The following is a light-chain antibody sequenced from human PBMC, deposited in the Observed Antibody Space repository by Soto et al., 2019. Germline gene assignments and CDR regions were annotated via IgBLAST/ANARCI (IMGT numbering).Light chain of an antibody. J-gene: IGKJ1*01. CDR2: AAS. CDR3: LQDYNYPWT. CDR1: QDIRNE. V-gene: IGKV1-6*01. Sequence: AIQMTQSPSSLSASVGDRVTITCRASQDIRNELGWYQQKPGKAPKLLIYAASSLQSGVPSRFSGSGSGTDFTLTISSLQPEDFATYYCLQDYNYPWTFGQGTKVGIK.